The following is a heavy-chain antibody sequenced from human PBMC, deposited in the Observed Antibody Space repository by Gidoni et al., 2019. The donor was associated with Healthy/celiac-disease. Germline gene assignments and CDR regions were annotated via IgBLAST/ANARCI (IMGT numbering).Heavy chain of an antibody. CDR3: AKSEDYGVPPDY. Sequence: EVQLVESGGGLVKPGGSLRLSCAASGFTFSSYSMNWVRQAPGKGLEWVSSISSSSSYIYYADSVKGRFTISRDNAKNSLYLQMNSLRAEDTAVYYCAKSEDYGVPPDYWGQGTLVTVSS. D-gene: IGHD4-17*01. J-gene: IGHJ4*02. CDR1: GFTFSSYS. V-gene: IGHV3-21*01. CDR2: ISSSSSYI.